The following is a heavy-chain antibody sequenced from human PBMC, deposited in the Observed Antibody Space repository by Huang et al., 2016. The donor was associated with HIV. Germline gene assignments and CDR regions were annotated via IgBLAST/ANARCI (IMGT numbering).Heavy chain of an antibody. V-gene: IGHV3-30*03. Sequence: QVQLVESGGGVVQPGRSLRLSCAASGFIFSNYGMHWVRQAPGKGLCGVALISDDGSNKYDTDYGKGRFSISRDNSKNTLYLQMNSLRAEDTAVYYCALKGDSSGWEYFRHWGQGTLVTVSS. D-gene: IGHD6-19*01. J-gene: IGHJ1*01. CDR1: GFIFSNYG. CDR3: ALKGDSSGWEYFRH. CDR2: ISDDGSNK.